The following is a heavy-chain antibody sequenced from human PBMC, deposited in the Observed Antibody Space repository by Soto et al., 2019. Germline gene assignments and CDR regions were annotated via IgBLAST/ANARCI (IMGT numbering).Heavy chain of an antibody. D-gene: IGHD3-9*01. Sequence: QVQLVQSGAEVKKPGSSVKVSCKASGGTFSSYAISWVRQAPGQGLEWMGGIIPIFGTANYAQKFQGRVTITADKSTSTAYMELSSLRSEDTAVYYCARGSSYDILTDYATPYYYYYGMDVWGQGTTVTVSS. V-gene: IGHV1-69*06. CDR2: IIPIFGTA. CDR3: ARGSSYDILTDYATPYYYYYGMDV. CDR1: GGTFSSYA. J-gene: IGHJ6*02.